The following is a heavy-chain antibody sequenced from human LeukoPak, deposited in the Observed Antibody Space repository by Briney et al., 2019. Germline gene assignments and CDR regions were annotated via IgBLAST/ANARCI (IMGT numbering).Heavy chain of an antibody. D-gene: IGHD6-19*01. J-gene: IGHJ4*02. CDR2: IYYSGST. CDR3: ARGSGWYYY. CDR1: GGSISSYY. Sequence: ETLSLTCTVSGGSISSYYWSWIRQPPGKGLEWIGYIYYSGSTNSNPSLKSRVAISVDTSKNQFSLKLSSVAAADTATYYCARGSGWYYYWGQGTLVTVSS. V-gene: IGHV4-59*01.